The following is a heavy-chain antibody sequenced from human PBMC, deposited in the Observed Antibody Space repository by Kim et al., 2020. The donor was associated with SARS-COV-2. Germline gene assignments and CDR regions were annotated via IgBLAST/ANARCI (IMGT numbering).Heavy chain of an antibody. Sequence: SVKVSCKASGGTFSTHFFSWVRQAPGRGLEWMGRFIPIFGTANYAQKFVGRVTITADESASTAFMELSSLTSEDTALYYCATNNYDSTNIQSGFDMWG. CDR2: FIPIFGTA. V-gene: IGHV1-69*13. D-gene: IGHD3-22*01. CDR3: ATNNYDSTNIQSGFDM. CDR1: GGTFSTHF. J-gene: IGHJ3*02.